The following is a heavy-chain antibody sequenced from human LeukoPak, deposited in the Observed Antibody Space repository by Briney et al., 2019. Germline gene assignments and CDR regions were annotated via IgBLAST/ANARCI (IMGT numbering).Heavy chain of an antibody. CDR2: LYCSGST. J-gene: IGHJ4*02. CDR1: GGSISSGAYY. D-gene: IGHD5-18*01. V-gene: IGHV4-39*01. CDR3: ARHPSRYSYGSGFDY. Sequence: PSETLSLTCTVSGGSISSGAYYWGWIRQPPGKGLEWIGSLYCSGSTYYNPSLKSRVTISVDTSKNQFSLKLSSVAAADTAVYYCARHPSRYSYGSGFDYWGQGTLVTVSS.